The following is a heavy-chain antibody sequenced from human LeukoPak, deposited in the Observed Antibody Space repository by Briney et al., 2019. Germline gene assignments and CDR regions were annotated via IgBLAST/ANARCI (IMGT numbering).Heavy chain of an antibody. CDR1: GGSISSYY. J-gene: IGHJ4*02. CDR3: AREGRQWLANNPREGHETNFDY. D-gene: IGHD6-19*01. Sequence: PSETLSLTCTVSGGSISSYYWSWIRQPPGKGLEWIGYIYYSGSTNYNPSLKSRVTISVDTSKNQFSLKLSSVTAADTAVYYCAREGRQWLANNPREGHETNFDYWGQGTLVTVSS. CDR2: IYYSGST. V-gene: IGHV4-59*01.